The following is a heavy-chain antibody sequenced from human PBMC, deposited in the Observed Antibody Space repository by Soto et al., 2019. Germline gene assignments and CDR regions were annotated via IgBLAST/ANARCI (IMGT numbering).Heavy chain of an antibody. D-gene: IGHD3-3*01. CDR2: IYYSGST. V-gene: IGHV4-39*01. Sequence: PSETLSLTCTVSGGSISSSSYYWGWIRQPPGKGLEWIGSIYYSGSTYYNPSLKSRVTISVDTSKNQFSLKLSSVTAADTAVYYCARLGKRRYDFWSGYLVDYWGQGTLVTVSS. J-gene: IGHJ4*02. CDR1: GGSISSSSYY. CDR3: ARLGKRRYDFWSGYLVDY.